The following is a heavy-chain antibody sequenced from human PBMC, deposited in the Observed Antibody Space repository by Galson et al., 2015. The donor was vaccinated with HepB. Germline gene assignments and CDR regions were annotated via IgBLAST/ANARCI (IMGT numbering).Heavy chain of an antibody. V-gene: IGHV1-69*13. CDR1: GGTFSKYA. J-gene: IGHJ6*02. CDR2: IIPFFGTP. D-gene: IGHD2-2*01. CDR3: ALARDPNPTYYSSVNYGMDV. Sequence: SVKVSCKASGGTFSKYAITWVRQAPGQGLEWMGGIIPFFGTPIYAQRFQGRVTITADESTTTAHMELSSLRSDDTAVFYCALARDPNPTYYSSVNYGMDVGGQGTTVTVSS.